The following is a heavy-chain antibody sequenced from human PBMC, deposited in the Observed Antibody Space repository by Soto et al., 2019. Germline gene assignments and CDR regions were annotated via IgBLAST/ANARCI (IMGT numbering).Heavy chain of an antibody. V-gene: IGHV1-69*12. CDR3: ARIKRGGFYFDY. J-gene: IGHJ4*02. CDR2: IIPIFGTA. CDR1: GGTFSSYA. D-gene: IGHD2-15*01. Sequence: QVQLVQSGAEMKKPGSSVKVSCKASGGTFSSYAISWVRQAPGQGLEWMGGIIPIFGTANYAQKFQGRVTITADESTSTAYMELSSLTSEDTAVHYCARIKRGGFYFDYWGQGTLVTVS.